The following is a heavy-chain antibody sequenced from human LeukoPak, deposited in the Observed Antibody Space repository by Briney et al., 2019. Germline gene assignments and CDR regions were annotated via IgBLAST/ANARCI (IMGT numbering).Heavy chain of an antibody. J-gene: IGHJ5*02. CDR1: GFTFSSYS. CDR2: ISSSSSTI. D-gene: IGHD2-8*01. CDR3: ARGVSCTNGVCYLGWFDP. V-gene: IGHV3-48*01. Sequence: PGGSLRLSCAASGFTFSSYSMNWVRQAPGKGLEWVSYISSSSSTIYYADSVKGRFTISRDNAKNSLYLQMNSLRAEDTAVYYCARGVSCTNGVCYLGWFDPWGQGTLVTDSS.